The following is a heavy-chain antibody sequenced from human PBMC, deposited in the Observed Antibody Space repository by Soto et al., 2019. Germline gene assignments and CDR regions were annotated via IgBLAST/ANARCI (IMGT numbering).Heavy chain of an antibody. J-gene: IGHJ3*02. CDR2: IYSGGST. D-gene: IGHD1-26*01. V-gene: IGHV3-53*01. Sequence: AGGSLRLSCAASGFSVSTNYMTWVRQAPGKGLEWVSVIYSGGSTYYADSVKGRFTISRDNSKNTLHLQMNSLRAEDTAVYYCARGSGSLYYFDIWGRGTLVTVSS. CDR3: ARGSGSLYYFDI. CDR1: GFSVSTNY.